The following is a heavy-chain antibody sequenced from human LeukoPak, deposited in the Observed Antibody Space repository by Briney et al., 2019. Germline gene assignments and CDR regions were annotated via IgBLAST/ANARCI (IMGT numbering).Heavy chain of an antibody. D-gene: IGHD1-26*01. J-gene: IGHJ4*02. Sequence: SETLSLTCTVSGGPINSYHWSWLPQPPGKGVEWIGYIYYSGSTNYNPSLKSRVTISVDTSKNQFSLKLSSVTAADTAVYYCASLHSGSYGYWGQGTLVTVSS. CDR3: ASLHSGSYGY. CDR2: IYYSGST. V-gene: IGHV4-59*01. CDR1: GGPINSYH.